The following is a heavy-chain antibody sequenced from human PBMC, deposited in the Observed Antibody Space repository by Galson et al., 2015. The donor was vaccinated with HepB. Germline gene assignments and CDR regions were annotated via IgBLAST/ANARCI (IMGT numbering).Heavy chain of an antibody. CDR2: IDPSDSYT. Sequence: QSGAEVTKPGESLRISCKGSGSSFPSYWISWVRQMPGKGLEWMGRIDPSDSYTNYSPSFQGHVTISADKSISTAYLQWSSLKASDTAMYYCARQTRGLAAAGNLYGMDVWGQGTTVTVSS. D-gene: IGHD6-13*01. CDR1: GSSFPSYW. CDR3: ARQTRGLAAAGNLYGMDV. V-gene: IGHV5-10-1*01. J-gene: IGHJ6*02.